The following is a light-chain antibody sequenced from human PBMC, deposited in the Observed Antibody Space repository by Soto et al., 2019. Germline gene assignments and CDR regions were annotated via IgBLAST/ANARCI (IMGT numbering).Light chain of an antibody. J-gene: IGLJ3*02. CDR3: QTWGTGIPWV. CDR2: LNSDGSH. V-gene: IGLV4-69*01. CDR1: SGHSSYA. Sequence: QLVLTQSRSASASLGASVKLTCTLSSGHSSYAIAWHQQQPEKGPRYLIKLNSDGSHSKGDGIPDRFSGSSSGAERYLTISSLQSEDEADYYCQTWGTGIPWVFGGGTKVTVL.